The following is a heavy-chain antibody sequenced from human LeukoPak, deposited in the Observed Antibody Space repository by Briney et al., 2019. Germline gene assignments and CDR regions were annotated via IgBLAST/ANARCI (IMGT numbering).Heavy chain of an antibody. CDR1: GFSFSTYW. D-gene: IGHD2-21*02. J-gene: IGHJ4*02. V-gene: IGHV3-23*01. Sequence: GGSLRLSCETSGFSFSTYWMSWVRQAPGKGLEWVSAMSGSGGSTYYADSVKGRFTISRDNSKNTLYLQMNSLRAEDTAVYYCAKWGCSGSDCYPFDYWGQGTLVTVSS. CDR3: AKWGCSGSDCYPFDY. CDR2: MSGSGGST.